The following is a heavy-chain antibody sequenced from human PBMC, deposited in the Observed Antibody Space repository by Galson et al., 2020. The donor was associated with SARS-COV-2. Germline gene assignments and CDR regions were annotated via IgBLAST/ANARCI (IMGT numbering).Heavy chain of an antibody. Sequence: TGGSLRLSCAASGFTFDDYTMHWVRQAPGKGLEWVSLISWDGGSTYYADSVKGRFTISRDNSKNSLYLQMNSLRTEDTALYYCAKDFVAEGCSSTRAGLGCYGMDVWGQGTTVTVSS. J-gene: IGHJ6*02. CDR1: GFTFDDYT. CDR3: AKDFVAEGCSSTRAGLGCYGMDV. V-gene: IGHV3-43*01. CDR2: ISWDGGST. D-gene: IGHD2-2*01.